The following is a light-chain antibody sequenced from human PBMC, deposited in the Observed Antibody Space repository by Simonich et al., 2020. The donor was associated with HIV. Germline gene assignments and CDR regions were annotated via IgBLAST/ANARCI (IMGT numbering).Light chain of an antibody. CDR2: YAS. CDR3: QQYNNWPSPFT. V-gene: IGKV3-15*01. CDR1: QSVASK. J-gene: IGKJ3*01. Sequence: EILMTQSPATLSLSPRERTPLSCRASQSVASKLAWYQQKPGQAPRLLIYYASSRATGIPARFSGSGFGTEFTLTISSMQSEDFALYYCQQYNNWPSPFTFGPGTKVDIK.